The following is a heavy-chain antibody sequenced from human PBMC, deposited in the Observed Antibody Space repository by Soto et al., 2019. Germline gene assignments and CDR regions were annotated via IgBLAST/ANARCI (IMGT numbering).Heavy chain of an antibody. V-gene: IGHV1-3*01. Sequence: DSVRVACKASGYTFTSYAIHWVRQAPGQRLEWMGWINAGNGNTKYSQKFQGRVTITRDTSASTAYMELSSLRSEDTAVYYCARDRAYYDSSGRETFDIWGQGTMVTVSS. J-gene: IGHJ3*02. CDR2: INAGNGNT. CDR3: ARDRAYYDSSGRETFDI. D-gene: IGHD3-22*01. CDR1: GYTFTSYA.